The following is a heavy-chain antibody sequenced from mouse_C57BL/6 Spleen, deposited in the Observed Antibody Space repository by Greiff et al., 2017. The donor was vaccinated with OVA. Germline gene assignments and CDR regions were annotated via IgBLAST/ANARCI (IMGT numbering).Heavy chain of an antibody. J-gene: IGHJ3*01. D-gene: IGHD1-1*01. Sequence: VQLQQSGPELVKPGASVKLSCKASGYTFTSYDINWVKQRPGQGLEWIGRIYPRDGSTKYNEKFKGNATLTVDTSSSTAYMDLHILTSEDSAVYFCSRRGNYYSSSYWFADWGQGTLVTVSA. V-gene: IGHV1-85*01. CDR1: GYTFTSYD. CDR3: SRRGNYYSSSYWFAD. CDR2: IYPRDGST.